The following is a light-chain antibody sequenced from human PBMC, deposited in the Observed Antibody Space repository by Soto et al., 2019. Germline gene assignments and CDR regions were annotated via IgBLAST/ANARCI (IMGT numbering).Light chain of an antibody. CDR1: QTVSSY. Sequence: EIVLTQSPATLSLSPWERATLSCRASQTVSSYLLWYQQKPGQAPRLLIYDASSRATGIPDRFSGSGSGTDFTLTISRLEPEDFALYYCQQYGGSLTFGGGTKVDIK. CDR3: QQYGGSLT. J-gene: IGKJ4*01. CDR2: DAS. V-gene: IGKV3-20*01.